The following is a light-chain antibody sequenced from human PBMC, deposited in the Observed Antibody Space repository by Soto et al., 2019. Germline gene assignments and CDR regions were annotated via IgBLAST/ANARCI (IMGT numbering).Light chain of an antibody. Sequence: EIVLTQSPATLSLSPGERATLSCSASQSVSSYLAWYQQKPGQAPRLLIYDASNRATGIPARFSGSGSGTDLTLTIRSLEPEDFAVYYCQQRSNWPPWTFGQGTKVEIK. CDR3: QQRSNWPPWT. CDR2: DAS. J-gene: IGKJ1*01. CDR1: QSVSSY. V-gene: IGKV3-11*01.